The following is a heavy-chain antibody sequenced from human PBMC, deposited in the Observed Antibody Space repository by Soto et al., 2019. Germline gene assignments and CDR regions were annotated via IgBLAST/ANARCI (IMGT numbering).Heavy chain of an antibody. D-gene: IGHD6-13*01. CDR2: ISSSGSTI. Sequence: PGGSLRLSCAASGFTFSDYYMSWIRQAPGKGLEWVSYISSSGSTIYYADSVKGRFTISRDNSKNSLYLQMNSLRAEDTAVYYCEKDMDSSSCYGGWFDPWGQRTLVPVSS. CDR3: EKDMDSSSCYGGWFDP. J-gene: IGHJ5*02. CDR1: GFTFSDYY. V-gene: IGHV3-11*04.